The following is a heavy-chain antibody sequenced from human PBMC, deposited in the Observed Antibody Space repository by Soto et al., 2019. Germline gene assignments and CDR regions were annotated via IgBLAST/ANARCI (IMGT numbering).Heavy chain of an antibody. CDR2: IYHSGST. J-gene: IGHJ4*02. CDR1: GGSISSGGYS. CDR3: GRARGVAASRAFDY. V-gene: IGHV4-30-2*01. Sequence: QLQLQESGSGLVKPSQTLSLTCAVSGGSISSGGYSWSWIRQPPGKGLEWIGYIYHSGSTYYNPSIKSRVTISVDRSKNLFSLKLGSVTAAATAVYYCGRARGVAASRAFDYWGQGTLVTVAS. D-gene: IGHD2-15*01.